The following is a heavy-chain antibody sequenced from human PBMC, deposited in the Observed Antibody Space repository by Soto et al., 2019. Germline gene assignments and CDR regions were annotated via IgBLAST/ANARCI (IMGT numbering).Heavy chain of an antibody. V-gene: IGHV3-7*01. CDR1: GLTFSSFW. CDR3: ARDFYYMDV. J-gene: IGHJ6*03. Sequence: GGSLRLSCAASGLTFSSFWMSWVRQAPGKGLEWVANIKEDGSDKNYVDSVKGRFTISRDNAKNSLYLQMNSLRAEDTAVYYCARDFYYMDVWGKGTTVTVSS. CDR2: IKEDGSDK.